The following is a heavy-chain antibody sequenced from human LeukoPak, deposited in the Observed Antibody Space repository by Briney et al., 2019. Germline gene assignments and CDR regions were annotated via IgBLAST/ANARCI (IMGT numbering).Heavy chain of an antibody. D-gene: IGHD6-13*01. CDR1: TFNFSTYN. V-gene: IGHV3-21*01. J-gene: IGHJ4*02. Sequence: GGSLRLSCAASTFNFSTYNMYWVRQAPGKGLEWVSSISSSSSYIYYADSVKGRFTISRDNAKNSLYLQMNSLRAEDTAVYYCARDLGIAAAGTSGRTGGYWGQGTLVTVSS. CDR2: ISSSSSYI. CDR3: ARDLGIAAAGTSGRTGGY.